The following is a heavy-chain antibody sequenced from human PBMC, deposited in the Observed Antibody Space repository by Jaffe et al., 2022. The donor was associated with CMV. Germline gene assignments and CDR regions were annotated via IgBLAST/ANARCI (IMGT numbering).Heavy chain of an antibody. J-gene: IGHJ2*01. Sequence: QVQLQESGPGLVKPSETLSLTCTVSGGSISSYYWSWIRQPPGKGLEWIGYIYYSGSTNYNPSLKSRVTISVDTSKNQFSLKLSSVTAADTAVYYCARALYSSSWYEYWYFDLWGRGTLVTVSS. CDR3: ARALYSSSWYEYWYFDL. CDR2: IYYSGST. D-gene: IGHD6-13*01. CDR1: GGSISSYY. V-gene: IGHV4-59*01.